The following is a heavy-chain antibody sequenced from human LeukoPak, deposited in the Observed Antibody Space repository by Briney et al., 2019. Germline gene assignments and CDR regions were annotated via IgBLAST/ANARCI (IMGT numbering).Heavy chain of an antibody. V-gene: IGHV3-48*03. J-gene: IGHJ4*02. D-gene: IGHD3-10*01. CDR1: GFTFSSYE. CDR2: ISSSGSII. Sequence: GGSLRLSCAASGFTFSSYEMNWVRQAPGKGLEWVSYISSSGSIIYYTDSLKGRFTISRDNAKRSLYLQMNSLRAEDTAVYYCARAVRGVIRAFDYWGQGTLVTVSS. CDR3: ARAVRGVIRAFDY.